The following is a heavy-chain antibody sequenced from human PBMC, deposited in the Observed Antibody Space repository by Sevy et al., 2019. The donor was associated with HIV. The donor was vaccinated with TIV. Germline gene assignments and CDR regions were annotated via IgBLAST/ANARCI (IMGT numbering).Heavy chain of an antibody. J-gene: IGHJ2*01. V-gene: IGHV3-7*03. Sequence: GGSLRLSCAASGFTFSSYWMSWVRQAPGKGLEWVANIKQEGSEKYYVDSVKGRFTISRDNAKNALYLQMNSLRAEDTAVYYCARGGNSYGTWDWYFDLWGRGTLVTVSS. CDR2: IKQEGSEK. D-gene: IGHD5-18*01. CDR1: GFTFSSYW. CDR3: ARGGNSYGTWDWYFDL.